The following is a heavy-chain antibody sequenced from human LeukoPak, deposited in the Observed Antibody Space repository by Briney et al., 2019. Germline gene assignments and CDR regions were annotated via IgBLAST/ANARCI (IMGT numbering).Heavy chain of an antibody. CDR2: SKSKNNGGTT. CDR1: GFTFTTAW. D-gene: IGHD2-2*01. Sequence: GGSLRLSCAASGFTFTTAWMNWVRQAPGQGLEWVARSKSKNNGGTTDYAAPVKGRFTISRDDSKNTLYLQMNSLKSEDTAVYYCITDPGDYASYWGQGTLVTVSS. J-gene: IGHJ4*02. V-gene: IGHV3-15*07. CDR3: ITDPGDYASY.